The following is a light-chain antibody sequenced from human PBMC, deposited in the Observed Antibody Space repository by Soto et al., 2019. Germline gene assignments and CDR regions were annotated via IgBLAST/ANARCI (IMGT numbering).Light chain of an antibody. CDR3: QQYGSSPPAT. CDR2: GAF. J-gene: IGKJ1*01. V-gene: IGKV3-20*01. CDR1: QSVSSN. Sequence: EIVMTQSPVTLSVSPGERVTLSCRASQSVSSNLAWYQQKPGQAPSLLIYGAFTRATGIPARFSGSGSGTDFTLTISRLEPEDSAVYYCQQYGSSPPATFGQGTKVDIK.